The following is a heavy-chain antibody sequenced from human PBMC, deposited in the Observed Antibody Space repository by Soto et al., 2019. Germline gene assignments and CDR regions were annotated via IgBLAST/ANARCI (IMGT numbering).Heavy chain of an antibody. CDR1: GFTFSDYY. V-gene: IGHV3-11*06. D-gene: IGHD6-19*01. CDR2: ISGSRSYT. Sequence: PGGSLRLSCAASGFTFSDYYMSWIRRAPGKGLEWVSYISGSRSYTHYADSVEGRFTLSRDNAKNSLYLQMNSLRAEDTAVYYCARRHSSGWYFDFWGQGTLVTVSS. CDR3: ARRHSSGWYFDF. J-gene: IGHJ4*02.